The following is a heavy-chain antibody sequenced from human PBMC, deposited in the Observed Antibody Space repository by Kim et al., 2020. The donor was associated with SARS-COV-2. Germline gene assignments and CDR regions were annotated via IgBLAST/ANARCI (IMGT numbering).Heavy chain of an antibody. D-gene: IGHD2-2*01. J-gene: IGHJ6*02. V-gene: IGHV4-39*01. Sequence: SGSTDYNQSLKSRVTISVDTSKNQFSLKLSSVTAADTAVYYCARRGSTTAWGQGTTVTVSS. CDR2: SGST. CDR3: ARRGSTTA.